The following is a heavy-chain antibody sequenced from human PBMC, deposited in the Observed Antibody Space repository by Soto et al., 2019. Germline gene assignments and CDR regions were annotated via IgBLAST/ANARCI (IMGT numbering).Heavy chain of an antibody. CDR3: AREATVTTWVFDY. V-gene: IGHV1-69*06. CDR1: GGTFSSYA. Sequence: QVQLVQSGAEVKKPGSSVKVSCKASGGTFSSYAISWVRQAPGQGLEWMGGIIPIFGTANYAQKFQGRVTIPANNTTSTAYMDLSSLKCEDTAVYYCAREATVTTWVFDYWGREPLVTASS. J-gene: IGHJ4*02. D-gene: IGHD4-17*01. CDR2: IIPIFGTA.